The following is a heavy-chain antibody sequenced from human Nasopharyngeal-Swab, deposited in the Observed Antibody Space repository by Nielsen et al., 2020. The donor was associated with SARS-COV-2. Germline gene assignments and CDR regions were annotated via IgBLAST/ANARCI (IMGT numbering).Heavy chain of an antibody. V-gene: IGHV4-59*01. CDR3: ARGQLWLDY. CDR1: GGSISSYY. D-gene: IGHD5-18*01. CDR2: IYYSGST. J-gene: IGHJ4*02. Sequence: GSLRLSCTVSGGSISSYYWSWIRQPPGKGLEWIGYIYYSGSTNYNPSLKSRVTISVDTSKNQFSLKLNSVTAADTAVYYCARGQLWLDYWGQGTLVTVSS.